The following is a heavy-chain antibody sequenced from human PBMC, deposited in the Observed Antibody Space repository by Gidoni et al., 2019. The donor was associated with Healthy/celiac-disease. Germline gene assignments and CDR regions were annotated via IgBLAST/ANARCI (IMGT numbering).Heavy chain of an antibody. J-gene: IGHJ6*02. D-gene: IGHD2-2*01. CDR2: ISGSGGNT. CDR3: AKDRVVVPGAMDV. Sequence: EVQLLESGGGLVQPGGSLRLSCSASGFTFGGYAMSWVRQAPGKGLEWVSVISGSGGNTYYADSVKGRFTISRDNSKNTLYLQMNSLRAEDTAVYYCAKDRVVVPGAMDVWGQGTTVTVPS. CDR1: GFTFGGYA. V-gene: IGHV3-23*01.